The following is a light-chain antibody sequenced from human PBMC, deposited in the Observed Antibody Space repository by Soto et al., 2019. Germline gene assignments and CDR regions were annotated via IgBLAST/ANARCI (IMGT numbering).Light chain of an antibody. J-gene: IGLJ3*02. V-gene: IGLV1-40*01. CDR3: QSYDSSLSGWV. CDR1: SSNIGAGYD. CDR2: GNS. Sequence: QSVLTQPPSVSGAPGQRVTISCTGSSSNIGAGYDVHWYQQLPGTAPKLLISGNSNRPSGVPDQFSGSKSGPSASLAITGLQAEDEADYYCQSYDSSLSGWVFGGGTKVTVL.